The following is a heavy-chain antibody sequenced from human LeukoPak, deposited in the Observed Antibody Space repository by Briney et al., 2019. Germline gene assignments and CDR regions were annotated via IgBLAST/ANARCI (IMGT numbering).Heavy chain of an antibody. J-gene: IGHJ4*02. D-gene: IGHD5-24*01. CDR1: GYTFTSYG. V-gene: IGHV1-69*04. Sequence: SVKVSCKASGYTFTSYGISWVRQAPGQGLEWMGRIIPILGIANYAQKFQGRVTITADKSTSTAYMELSSLRSEDTAVYYCARDKRRDGYNSWGQGTLVTVSS. CDR3: ARDKRRDGYNS. CDR2: IIPILGIA.